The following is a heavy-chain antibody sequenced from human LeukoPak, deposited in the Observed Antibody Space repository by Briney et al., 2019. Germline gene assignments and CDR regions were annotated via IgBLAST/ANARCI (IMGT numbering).Heavy chain of an antibody. D-gene: IGHD6-13*01. CDR1: GYSFTNYW. CDR3: ARLLQLASHDAFDI. V-gene: IGHV5-51*01. Sequence: GESLKISCKGSGYSFTNYWIAWVRQTPGKGLEWMGIIYPGDSDTRYSPSFQGQVTFSADKSITTAYLQWSSLKASDTAMYYCARLLQLASHDAFDIWGQGTMVTVSS. J-gene: IGHJ3*02. CDR2: IYPGDSDT.